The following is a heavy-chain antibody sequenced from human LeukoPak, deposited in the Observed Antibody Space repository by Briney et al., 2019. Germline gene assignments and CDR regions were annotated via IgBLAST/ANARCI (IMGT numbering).Heavy chain of an antibody. CDR2: INHSGST. D-gene: IGHD2-21*01. V-gene: IGHV4-34*01. CDR3: ARGGQSSIRAFDI. J-gene: IGHJ3*02. CDR1: GGSFSGYY. Sequence: RTSETLSLTCAVYGGSFSGYYWSWIRQPPGKGLEWIGEINHSGSTNYNPSLKSRVTISVDTSKNQFSLKLSSVIAADTAVYYCARGGQSSIRAFDIWGQGTMVTVSS.